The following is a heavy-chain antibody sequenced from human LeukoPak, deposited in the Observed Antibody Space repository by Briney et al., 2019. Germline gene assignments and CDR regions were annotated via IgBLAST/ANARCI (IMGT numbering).Heavy chain of an antibody. CDR1: GYTFTSYD. V-gene: IGHV7-4-1*02. CDR3: ARDLGLLWFGELVPWFDP. Sequence: GASVKVSCKASGYTFTSYDINWVRQATGQGLEWMGWVNTNTGNPTYAQGLTGRFVFSLDTSVSTAYLQISSLKAEDTAVYYCARDLGLLWFGELVPWFDPWGQGTLVTVSS. D-gene: IGHD3-10*01. J-gene: IGHJ5*02. CDR2: VNTNTGNP.